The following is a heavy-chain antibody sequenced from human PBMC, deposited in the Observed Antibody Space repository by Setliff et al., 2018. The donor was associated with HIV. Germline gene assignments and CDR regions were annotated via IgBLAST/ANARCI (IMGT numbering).Heavy chain of an antibody. J-gene: IGHJ6*03. CDR3: ARVLGLPYYYMDV. V-gene: IGHV4-39*07. CDR1: GGSLSSSSYS. D-gene: IGHD3-16*01. CDR2: IYYSGNT. Sequence: SETLSLTCTVSGGSLSSSSYSWGWVRQPPGKGLEWITIIYYSGNTYYNPSLKSRVTISVDTSKNQFSLKLNSVTAADTAVYYCARVLGLPYYYMDVWGKGTTVTVSS.